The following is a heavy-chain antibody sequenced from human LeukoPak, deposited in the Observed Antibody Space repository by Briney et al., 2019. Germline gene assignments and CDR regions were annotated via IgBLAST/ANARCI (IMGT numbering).Heavy chain of an antibody. J-gene: IGHJ4*02. CDR1: GGTFSSYA. CDR3: ARDSSGWKPDFFDY. V-gene: IGHV1-69*13. Sequence: GASVKVSCKASGGTFSSYAISWVRQAPGQGLEWMGGIIPIFGTANYAQKFQGRVTITADESTSTAYMELSSLRSEDTAVYYCARDSSGWKPDFFDYWGPGTLVTVSS. CDR2: IIPIFGTA. D-gene: IGHD6-19*01.